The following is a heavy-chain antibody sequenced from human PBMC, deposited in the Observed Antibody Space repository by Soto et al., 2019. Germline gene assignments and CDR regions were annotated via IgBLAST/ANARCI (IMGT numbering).Heavy chain of an antibody. J-gene: IGHJ4*02. D-gene: IGHD6-13*01. CDR3: AKSAGKQLVPDY. V-gene: IGHV3-23*01. CDR1: GFTFSSYA. Sequence: GGSLRLSCAASGFTFSSYAMSWVRQAPGKGLEWVSAISGSGGSTYNADSVKGWFTISRDNSKNTLYLQMNSLRAEDTAVYYCAKSAGKQLVPDYWGQGTLVTVSS. CDR2: ISGSGGST.